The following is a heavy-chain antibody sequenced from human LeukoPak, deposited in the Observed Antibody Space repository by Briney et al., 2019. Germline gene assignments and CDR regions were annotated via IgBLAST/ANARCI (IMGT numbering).Heavy chain of an antibody. CDR2: ISGSGGST. J-gene: IGHJ6*02. CDR3: AKSLSSSSDQNYYYYGMDV. Sequence: GGSLRLSCAASGFTFSSYAMSWVRQAQGKGLEWVSAISGSGGSTYYADSVKGRFTISRDNSKNTLYLQMNSLRAEDTAVYYWAKSLSSSSDQNYYYYGMDVWGQGTTVTVSS. CDR1: GFTFSSYA. D-gene: IGHD6-6*01. V-gene: IGHV3-23*01.